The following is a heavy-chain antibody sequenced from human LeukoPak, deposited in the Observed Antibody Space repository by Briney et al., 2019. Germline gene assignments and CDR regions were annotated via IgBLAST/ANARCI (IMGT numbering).Heavy chain of an antibody. CDR3: ARGFGGDLLGYYFDS. CDR1: GFTVATNY. CDR2: ISGGGLT. D-gene: IGHD3-10*01. Sequence: GGSLRLSCAASGFTVATNYVTWVRQAPGKGLEWVSFISGGGLTYLVDSVKGRFTSSRDSSKNTVYLQLNSLRVDDTAVYFCARGFGGDLLGYYFDSWGQGTLITVSS. J-gene: IGHJ4*02. V-gene: IGHV3-53*01.